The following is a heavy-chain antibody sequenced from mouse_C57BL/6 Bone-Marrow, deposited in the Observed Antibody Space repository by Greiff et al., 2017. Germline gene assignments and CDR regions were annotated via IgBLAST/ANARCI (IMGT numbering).Heavy chain of an antibody. J-gene: IGHJ2*01. V-gene: IGHV5-6*01. CDR3: ARTTPVATGNFDY. CDR1: GFTFSSYG. CDR2: ISSCGSYT. Sequence: EVKLVESGGDLVKPGGSLKLSCAASGFTFSSYGMSWVRQTPDKRLEWVATISSCGSYTYYPDSVKGRFTISRDNAKNTLYLQMSSLESEDTAMYYCARTTPVATGNFDYWGQGATLTVTS. D-gene: IGHD1-1*01.